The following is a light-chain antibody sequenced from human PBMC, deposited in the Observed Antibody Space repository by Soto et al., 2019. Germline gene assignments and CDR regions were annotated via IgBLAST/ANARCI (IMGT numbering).Light chain of an antibody. Sequence: IQMTQSPSSLSASVGDKVTITCRASQSISSFLNWYQQKPGKAPKLLIYAASSLQSGVPSRFSGSGSGTDFTLIISSLQPEDFATYYCQQSYSTPRTFGQGTMVDIK. CDR3: QQSYSTPRT. CDR1: QSISSF. J-gene: IGKJ1*01. V-gene: IGKV1-39*01. CDR2: AAS.